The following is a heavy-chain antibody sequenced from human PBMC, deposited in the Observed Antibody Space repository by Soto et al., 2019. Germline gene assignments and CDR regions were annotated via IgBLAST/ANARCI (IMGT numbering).Heavy chain of an antibody. J-gene: IGHJ4*02. CDR2: IYYRGYT. CDR1: GGSMDSGTYC. V-gene: IGHV4-31*03. CDR3: AKDRSDGSGTVDY. D-gene: IGHD3-10*01. Sequence: QVQLQESGPGLVKPSQTLSLTCSVSGGSMDSGTYCWNWIRQHPGKGLEWIGYIYYRGYTYYNPCLKSRVNMSVDTSKNPYSLNLKSVDAEDTDVYYCAKDRSDGSGTVDYWGQGALVTVSS.